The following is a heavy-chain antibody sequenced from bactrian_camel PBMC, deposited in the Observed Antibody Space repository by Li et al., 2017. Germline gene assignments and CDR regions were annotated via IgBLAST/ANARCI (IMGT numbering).Heavy chain of an antibody. CDR3: NTGTAGGTRCRQPT. CDR2: ISSDGTR. J-gene: IGHJ4*01. CDR1: GFTFGSYA. D-gene: IGHD7*01. V-gene: IGHV3S9*01. Sequence: QVQLVESGGGLVQPGGSLRLSCAASGFTFGSYAMSWVRQVPEKGLEWVSSISSDGTRRYHESVEGRFTISQDSSKKTVYLQMDGLIPVDTGTYLCNTGTAGGTRCRQPTWGRGTQVTVS.